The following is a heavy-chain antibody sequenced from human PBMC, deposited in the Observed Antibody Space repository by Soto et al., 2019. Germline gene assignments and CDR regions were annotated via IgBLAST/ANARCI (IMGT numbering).Heavy chain of an antibody. CDR1: GGTFSSYA. J-gene: IGHJ5*02. Sequence: SVKVSCKASGGTFSSYAISWVRQAPGQGLEWMGGIIPIFGTANYAQKFQGRVTITADESTSTAYMELSSLRSEDTAVYYCAREAGIAAASRFDPWGQGTLVTVSS. CDR2: IIPIFGTA. D-gene: IGHD6-25*01. V-gene: IGHV1-69*13. CDR3: AREAGIAAASRFDP.